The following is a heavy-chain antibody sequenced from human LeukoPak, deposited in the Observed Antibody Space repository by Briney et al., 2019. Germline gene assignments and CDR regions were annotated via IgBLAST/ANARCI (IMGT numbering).Heavy chain of an antibody. CDR2: LYTGGNI. Sequence: GGSLRLSCAASGFSLSEKYMSWVRQAPGKGLEWVSVLYTGGNIYYADFVKGRFTISRDNSNNMVFLQMNSLTAEDTALYYCAGGQMFTSGGFDNWGQGALVTVSS. CDR1: GFSLSEKY. J-gene: IGHJ4*02. V-gene: IGHV3-53*01. CDR3: AGGQMFTSGGFDN. D-gene: IGHD6-19*01.